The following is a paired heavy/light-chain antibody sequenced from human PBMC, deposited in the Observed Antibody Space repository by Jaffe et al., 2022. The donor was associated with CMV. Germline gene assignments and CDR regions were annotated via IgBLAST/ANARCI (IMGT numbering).Heavy chain of an antibody. CDR3: ARAHFGKDIVVVGPLDY. J-gene: IGHJ4*02. CDR2: ITAYNGDT. CDR1: GYTFTSYG. V-gene: IGHV1-18*04. Sequence: QVQLVQSGAEVKKPGASVKVSCKASGYTFTSYGISWVRQAPGQGLEWMGWITAYNGDTNYAQKLQGRVTMTTDTSTSTAYMALRSLRSDDTAVYYCARAHFGKDIVVVGPLDYWGQGTLVTVSS. D-gene: IGHD2-15*01.
Light chain of an antibody. CDR3: SSYTSSSAVV. Sequence: QSALTQPASVSGSPGQSITISCTGTSSDVGGYNYVSWYQQHPGKAPKLMIYDVSNRPSGVSNRFSGSRSGNTASLTISGLQAEDEADYYCSSYTSSSAVVFGGGTKLTVL. V-gene: IGLV2-14*03. CDR2: DVS. CDR1: SSDVGGYNY. J-gene: IGLJ2*01.